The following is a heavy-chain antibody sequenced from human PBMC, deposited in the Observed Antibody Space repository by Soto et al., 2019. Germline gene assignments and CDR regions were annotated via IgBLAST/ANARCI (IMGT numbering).Heavy chain of an antibody. CDR1: GFTVSSNF. J-gene: IGHJ4*02. CDR3: ARHGDYGDYVIDY. V-gene: IGHV3-66*04. Sequence: GGSLRLSCAASGFTVSSNFMSWVRQAPGKGLEWVSVIYTGIGTYYADSVKGRFTISRDNSKNTLYLQMNSLRAEDTAVYYCARHGDYGDYVIDYWGQGTLVTVSS. D-gene: IGHD4-17*01. CDR2: IYTGIGT.